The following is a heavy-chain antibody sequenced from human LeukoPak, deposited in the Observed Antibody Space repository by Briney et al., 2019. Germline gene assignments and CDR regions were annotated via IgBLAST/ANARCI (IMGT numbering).Heavy chain of an antibody. CDR1: GGSISSYY. V-gene: IGHV4-59*12. CDR3: ARGSVTTDWSDP. D-gene: IGHD4-17*01. Sequence: PSETLSLTCTVSGGSISSYYWSWIRQPPGKGLEWIGYIYYSGSTNYNPSLKSRVTISVDTSKNQFSLKLSSVTAADTAVYYCARGSVTTDWSDPWGQGTLVTVSS. CDR2: IYYSGST. J-gene: IGHJ5*02.